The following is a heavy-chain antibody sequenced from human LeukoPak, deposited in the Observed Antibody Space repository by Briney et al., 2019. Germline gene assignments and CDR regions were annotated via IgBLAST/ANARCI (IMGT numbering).Heavy chain of an antibody. CDR2: ISGSGNTI. J-gene: IGHJ3*02. CDR1: GFTFSNSE. Sequence: GGSLRLSCAASGFTFSNSEMNWVRQAPGKGLEWLSYISGSGNTIFYADSVKGRFTISRDNAKNSLYLQMNSLRAEDTAVYYCSAAAGDAFDIWGQGTMVTVSS. CDR3: SAAAGDAFDI. D-gene: IGHD6-13*01. V-gene: IGHV3-48*03.